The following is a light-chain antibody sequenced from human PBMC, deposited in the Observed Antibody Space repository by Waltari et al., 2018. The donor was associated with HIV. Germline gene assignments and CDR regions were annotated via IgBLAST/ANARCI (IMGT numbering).Light chain of an antibody. CDR3: ESADSTGNYWA. CDR2: KDS. J-gene: IGLJ2*01. CDR1: ALPNQF. V-gene: IGLV3-25*03. Sequence: SYELTQPPSVSVSPGQTATITCSGDALPNQFAYWYQQQPCQAPLLVIYKDSGRPSGIPYRFSGSNSGTTVTLIISGVQAEDEADYYCESADSTGNYWAFGGGTKLTVL.